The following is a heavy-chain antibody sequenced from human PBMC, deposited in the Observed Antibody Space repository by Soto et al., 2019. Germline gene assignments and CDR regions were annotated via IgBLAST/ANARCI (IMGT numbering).Heavy chain of an antibody. CDR2: ISGSGGST. CDR1: GFTFSSYA. V-gene: IGHV3-23*01. J-gene: IGHJ4*02. D-gene: IGHD4-17*01. CDR3: AKDAWLRDDYGDYGQRF. Sequence: GGSLRLSCAASGFTFSSYAMSWVRQAPGKGLEWVSAISGSGGSTYYADSVKGRFTISRDNSKNTLYLQMNSLRAEDTAVYYCAKDAWLRDDYGDYGQRFWGQGTLVTVSS.